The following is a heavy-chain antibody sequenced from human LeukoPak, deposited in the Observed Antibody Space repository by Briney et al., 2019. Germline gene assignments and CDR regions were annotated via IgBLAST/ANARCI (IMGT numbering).Heavy chain of an antibody. D-gene: IGHD3-22*01. V-gene: IGHV3-30-3*01. Sequence: PGGSLRLSCAASGFTFSSYAMHWVRQAPGKGLEWVAVISYDGSNKYYADSVKGRFPISRDSSKNTLYLQMNSLRAEDTAVYYCARDWYYYDSSGYYYVFWLPNVGDYYYGMDVWGQGTTVTVSS. J-gene: IGHJ6*02. CDR2: ISYDGSNK. CDR1: GFTFSSYA. CDR3: ARDWYYYDSSGYYYVFWLPNVGDYYYGMDV.